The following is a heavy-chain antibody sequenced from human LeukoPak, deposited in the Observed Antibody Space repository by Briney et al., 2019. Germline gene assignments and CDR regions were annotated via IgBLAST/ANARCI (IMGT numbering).Heavy chain of an antibody. V-gene: IGHV1-18*01. J-gene: IGHJ6*02. Sequence: ASVKVSCKASGYTFTSYGISWVRQAPGQGLEWMGWISAYNGNTNYAQKLQGRVTMTTDTSTSTAYMELRSLRSDDTAVYYCARMGYSSSWYDISGVVYYYGMDVWGQGTTVTVSS. D-gene: IGHD6-13*01. CDR2: ISAYNGNT. CDR3: ARMGYSSSWYDISGVVYYYGMDV. CDR1: GYTFTSYG.